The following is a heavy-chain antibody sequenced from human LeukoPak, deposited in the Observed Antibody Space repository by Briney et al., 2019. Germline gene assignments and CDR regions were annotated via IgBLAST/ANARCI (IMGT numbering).Heavy chain of an antibody. CDR2: ISAYNGNT. Sequence: GASVKVSCKASGYTFTSYGISWVRQAPGQGLEWMGWISAYNGNTNYAQKLQGRVTMTTDASTSTAYMELRSLRSDDTAVYYCARGPSSGWGKKYNWFDPWGQGTLVTVSS. D-gene: IGHD6-19*01. CDR1: GYTFTSYG. J-gene: IGHJ5*02. CDR3: ARGPSSGWGKKYNWFDP. V-gene: IGHV1-18*01.